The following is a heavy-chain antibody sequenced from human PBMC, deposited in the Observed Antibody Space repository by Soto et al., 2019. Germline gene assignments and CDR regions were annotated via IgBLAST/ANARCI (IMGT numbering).Heavy chain of an antibody. D-gene: IGHD3-3*01. CDR3: ANSLTYYDFWSGYSSVHAFDI. J-gene: IGHJ3*02. V-gene: IGHV3-23*01. Sequence: PGGSLRLSCAAPGVTVSSYAMCSVRQAPGKGLKWVSAISGSGGSTYYADSVKGRFTISRDNSKNTLYLQMNSLRAEDTAVYYCANSLTYYDFWSGYSSVHAFDIWGQGTMVTVSS. CDR2: ISGSGGST. CDR1: GVTVSSYA.